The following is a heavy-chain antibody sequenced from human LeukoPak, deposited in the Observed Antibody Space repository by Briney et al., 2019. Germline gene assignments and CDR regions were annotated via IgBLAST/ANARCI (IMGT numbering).Heavy chain of an antibody. D-gene: IGHD2-8*02. CDR2: IYYSGST. CDR1: GGSMNNYY. CDR3: ARHRRYTTGSEEYDY. V-gene: IGHV4-59*05. Sequence: PSETLSLTCIVSGGSMNNYYWSWIRQPPGKGLEWIGSIYYSGSTYYNPSLKSRVTISVDTSRSQFSLKVGSVTAADTAVYYCARHRRYTTGSEEYDYWGQGNMVTVSS. J-gene: IGHJ4*02.